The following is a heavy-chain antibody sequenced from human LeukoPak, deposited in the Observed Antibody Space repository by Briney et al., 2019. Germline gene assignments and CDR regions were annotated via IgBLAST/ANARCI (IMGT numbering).Heavy chain of an antibody. CDR3: AKVGNDYYYGMDV. V-gene: IGHV3-30*18. CDR2: ISYDGSNK. J-gene: IGHJ6*02. Sequence: GRSLRLSCAASGFTFSSYGMHWVRHAPGKGLEWVAVISYDGSNKYYADCVKGRFTISRDNSKNTLYLQMNSLRTENTAVYYCAKVGNDYYYGMDVWGQGTTVTVSS. CDR1: GFTFSSYG. D-gene: IGHD7-27*01.